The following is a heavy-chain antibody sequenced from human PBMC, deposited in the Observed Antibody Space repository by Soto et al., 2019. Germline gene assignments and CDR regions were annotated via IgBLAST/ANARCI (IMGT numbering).Heavy chain of an antibody. V-gene: IGHV4-34*01. CDR3: ARVDSSGWYDY. CDR1: GGSFSGYY. Sequence: KPSETLSLTCAVYGGSFSGYYWSWIRQPPGKGLEWIGEINHSGSTNYNPSLKSRVTISVDTSKNQFSLKLSSVTAADTAVYYCARVDSSGWYDYWGQGTLVTVSS. J-gene: IGHJ4*02. CDR2: INHSGST. D-gene: IGHD6-19*01.